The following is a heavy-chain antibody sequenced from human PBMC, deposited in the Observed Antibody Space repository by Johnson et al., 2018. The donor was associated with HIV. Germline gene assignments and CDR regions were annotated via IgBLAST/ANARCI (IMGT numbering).Heavy chain of an antibody. V-gene: IGHV3-30*04. CDR1: GFTFSSYA. D-gene: IGHD2-2*01. J-gene: IGHJ3*02. CDR2: ISYDGSNK. CDR3: AKGPFCSSTSCYPDAFDI. Sequence: QVQLVESGGGVVQPGRSLRLSCAASGFTFSSYAMHWVRQAPGKGLEWVAVISYDGSNKYYADSVKGRFTISRDNSKNTLYLQMNSLRAEDTAVYYCAKGPFCSSTSCYPDAFDIWGQGTMVTVSS.